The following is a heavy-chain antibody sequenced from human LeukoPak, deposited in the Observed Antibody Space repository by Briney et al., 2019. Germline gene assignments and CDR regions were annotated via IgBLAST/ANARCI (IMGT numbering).Heavy chain of an antibody. V-gene: IGHV4-39*01. CDR2: IYYSGST. Sequence: SETLSLTCTVSGGSISSSSYYWGWIRQLPGKGLEWIGSIYYSGSTYYNPPLKSRVTISVDTSKNQFSLKLSSVTAADTAVYYCARQITMVRGVTVTDWFDPWGQGTLVTVSS. CDR3: ARQITMVRGVTVTDWFDP. J-gene: IGHJ5*02. D-gene: IGHD3-10*01. CDR1: GGSISSSSYY.